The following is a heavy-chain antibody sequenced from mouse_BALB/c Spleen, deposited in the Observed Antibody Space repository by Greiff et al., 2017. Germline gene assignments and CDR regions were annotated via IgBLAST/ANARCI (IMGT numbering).Heavy chain of an antibody. CDR2: ISSGGST. Sequence: EVKLMESGGGLVKLGGSLKLSCAASGFTFSSYAMSWVRQTPEKRLEWVASISSGGSTYYPDSVKGRFTISRDNARNILYRQMSSLRSEDTAMYYCAGSIYYDYDGPSYYFDYWGQGTTLTVSS. J-gene: IGHJ2*01. CDR3: AGSIYYDYDGPSYYFDY. V-gene: IGHV5-6-5*01. CDR1: GFTFSSYA. D-gene: IGHD2-4*01.